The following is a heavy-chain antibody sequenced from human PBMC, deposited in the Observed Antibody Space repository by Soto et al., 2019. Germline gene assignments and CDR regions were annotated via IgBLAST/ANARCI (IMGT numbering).Heavy chain of an antibody. CDR1: GYTFTRSG. CDR3: AREPAYGDFDY. J-gene: IGHJ4*02. V-gene: IGHV1-18*01. D-gene: IGHD4-17*01. CDR2: ISTYNGDT. Sequence: ASVKVSCKASGYTFTRSGISWVRQAPGQGLEWMGWISTYNGDTNYAQKLQGRVTMTTDTSTSTAYMELRSLRSDDTAVYYCAREPAYGDFDYWGQGTLVTVSS.